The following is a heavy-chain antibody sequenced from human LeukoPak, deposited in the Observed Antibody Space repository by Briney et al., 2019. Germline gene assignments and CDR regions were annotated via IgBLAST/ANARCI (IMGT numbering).Heavy chain of an antibody. CDR3: AKSYNGYESKPDY. CDR1: GFTFSSYA. J-gene: IGHJ4*02. Sequence: PGGSLRPSCAASGFTFSSYAMSWVRQAPGKGLEWVSSISNSGGRTFYTDSVKGRFTISRDNSKSTLYLQMNSLRAEDTAVYYCAKSYNGYESKPDYWGQGTLVTVSS. V-gene: IGHV3-23*01. CDR2: ISNSGGRT. D-gene: IGHD5-12*01.